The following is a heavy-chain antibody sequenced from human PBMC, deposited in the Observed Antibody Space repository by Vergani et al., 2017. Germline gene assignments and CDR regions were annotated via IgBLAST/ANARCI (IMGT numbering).Heavy chain of an antibody. Sequence: QVQLVQSGAEVKKPGSSLKVSCKASGGTFSSYAISWVRQAPGQGLEWMGRIIPILGIANYAQKFQGRVTITADKSTSTAYMELSSLRSEDTAVYYCARTQVDCSGGSCYSGLFDYWGQGTLVTVSS. CDR3: ARTQVDCSGGSCYSGLFDY. CDR2: IIPILGIA. D-gene: IGHD2-15*01. J-gene: IGHJ4*02. CDR1: GGTFSSYA. V-gene: IGHV1-69*02.